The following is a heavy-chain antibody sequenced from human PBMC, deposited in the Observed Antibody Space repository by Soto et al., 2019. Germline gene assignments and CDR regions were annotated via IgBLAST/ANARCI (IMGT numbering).Heavy chain of an antibody. J-gene: IGHJ4*02. Sequence: VQLVQSGAEVKKPGASVRVSCKPSEYAFSSHAIHWVRQAPGQRLEWMGWINAGNGHTRYSQKFQGRVIITANKSAKTAYMQLDSLTSGDTAVYYCASPHDFWSNYFDYWGQGTLVTVSS. CDR1: EYAFSSHA. V-gene: IGHV1-3*01. CDR3: ASPHDFWSNYFDY. D-gene: IGHD3-3*01. CDR2: INAGNGHT.